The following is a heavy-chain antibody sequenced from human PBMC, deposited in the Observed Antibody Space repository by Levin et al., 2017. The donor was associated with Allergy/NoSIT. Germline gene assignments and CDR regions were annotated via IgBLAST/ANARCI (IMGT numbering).Heavy chain of an antibody. J-gene: IGHJ4*02. Sequence: PGGSLRLSCAASGFTFDDYAMSWVRQGPGKGLEWISSINWNGGSTAYADSLRGRFTISRDNAKKSLYLQMSSLRAEDTAFYYCARDHGGSSELYYFEYWGQGTLVTVSS. CDR1: GFTFDDYA. V-gene: IGHV3-20*04. CDR3: ARDHGGSSELYYFEY. D-gene: IGHD6-13*01. CDR2: INWNGGST.